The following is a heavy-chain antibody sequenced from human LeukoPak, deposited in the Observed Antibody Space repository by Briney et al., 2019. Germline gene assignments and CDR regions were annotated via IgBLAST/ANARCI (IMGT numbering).Heavy chain of an antibody. D-gene: IGHD4-23*01. CDR1: GGSISSSNW. Sequence: KTSETLSLTCAVSGGSISSSNWWSWVRQPPGKGLEWIGEIYHSGSTNYNPSLKSRVTISVDKSKNQFSLKLSPVTAADTAVYYCARKAYGGNRTFDYWGQGTLVTVSS. V-gene: IGHV4-4*02. CDR2: IYHSGST. CDR3: ARKAYGGNRTFDY. J-gene: IGHJ4*02.